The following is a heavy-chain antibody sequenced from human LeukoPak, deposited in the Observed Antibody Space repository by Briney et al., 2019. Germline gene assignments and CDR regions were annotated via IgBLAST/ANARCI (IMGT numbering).Heavy chain of an antibody. CDR1: GASISSHY. V-gene: IGHV4-59*11. CDR2: IYDRGST. Sequence: PKTLSLTCTVTGASISSHYWCWIRQTPGTGLEWIGDIYDRGSTTYNPSLKSRVSISVDTSRNQFSLNLRSVTAADTAVYYCAKIEVGRFDPWGQGTLVTVSS. CDR3: AKIEVGRFDP. D-gene: IGHD1-26*01. J-gene: IGHJ5*02.